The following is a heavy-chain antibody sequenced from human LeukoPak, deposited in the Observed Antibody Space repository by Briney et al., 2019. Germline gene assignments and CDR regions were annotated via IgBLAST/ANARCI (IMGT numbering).Heavy chain of an antibody. D-gene: IGHD2-15*01. CDR2: IKEDGSEK. CDR3: ARDKYCSDDNCDGGSKFDY. Sequence: GGSLRLSCAASGFTFSNYWMSWVRQAPGKGLEWVANIKEDGSEKNYVDSVKGRFTISRDNAKNSLYLQMNSLRAEDTGVYYCARDKYCSDDNCDGGSKFDYWGQGTLVTVSS. V-gene: IGHV3-7*01. CDR1: GFTFSNYW. J-gene: IGHJ4*02.